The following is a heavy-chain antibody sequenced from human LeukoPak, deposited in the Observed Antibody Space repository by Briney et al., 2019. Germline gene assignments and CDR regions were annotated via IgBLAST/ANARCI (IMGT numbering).Heavy chain of an antibody. D-gene: IGHD5-12*01. V-gene: IGHV4-30-2*01. CDR1: GGSISSGGYS. CDR2: IYHSGST. CDR3: ARGGTSGYESYGMDV. Sequence: SETLSLTCAVSGGSISSGGYSWSWIRQPPGKGLEWIGYIYHSGSTCYNPSLKSRVTISVDRSKNQFSLKLSSVTAADTAVYYCARGGTSGYESYGMDVWGKGTTVTVSS. J-gene: IGHJ6*04.